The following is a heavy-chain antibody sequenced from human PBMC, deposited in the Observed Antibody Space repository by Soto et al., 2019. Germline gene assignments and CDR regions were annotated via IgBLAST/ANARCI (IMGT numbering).Heavy chain of an antibody. D-gene: IGHD6-13*01. CDR1: RYIFTSFH. Sequence: ALVKVSCKASRYIFTSFHMHWVREAPGQGLEWMGVINPSTGSTSYEQKFQGRVTMTRDTSTSTVYMVLSSLRSEDTAVYYCARIAAAGLTYFDFWGQGTPVTVSS. CDR3: ARIAAAGLTYFDF. J-gene: IGHJ4*02. CDR2: INPSTGST. V-gene: IGHV1-46*01.